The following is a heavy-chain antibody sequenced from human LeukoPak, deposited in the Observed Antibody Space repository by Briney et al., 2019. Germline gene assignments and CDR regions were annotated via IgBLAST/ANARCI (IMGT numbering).Heavy chain of an antibody. CDR3: ARVWSSGYTKDY. Sequence: PGGSLRLSCAASGFTFSSYSIGWVRQAPGKGLEWLSYISSSSSTIYFADSVKGRFTISRDNTKNSAYLHMNSLSAEDTAVYYCARVWSSGYTKDYWGQGTLVSVS. CDR2: ISSSSSTI. J-gene: IGHJ4*02. CDR1: GFTFSSYS. D-gene: IGHD3-22*01. V-gene: IGHV3-48*04.